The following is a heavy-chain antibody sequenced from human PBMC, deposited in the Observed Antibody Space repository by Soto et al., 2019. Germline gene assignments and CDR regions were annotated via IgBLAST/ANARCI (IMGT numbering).Heavy chain of an antibody. CDR2: ISVTGAST. CDR1: GLTFNGSA. CDR3: AKIRSIAAAFSDY. J-gene: IGHJ4*02. V-gene: IGHV3-23*01. D-gene: IGHD6-13*01. Sequence: GVSLRLSCAASGLTFNGSAMSWVRQAPGKGLEWVSSISVTGASTYYADSVQGRFTVSRDNSKDTFFLEMNSLRAEDTAVYFCAKIRSIAAAFSDYWGQGTLVTVSS.